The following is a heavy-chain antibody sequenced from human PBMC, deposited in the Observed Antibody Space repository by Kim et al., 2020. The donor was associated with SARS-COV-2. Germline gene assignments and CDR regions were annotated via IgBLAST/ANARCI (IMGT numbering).Heavy chain of an antibody. D-gene: IGHD6-19*01. CDR2: IYYSESP. CDR3: VSGWYGLYYFDY. CDR1: GGSISSKSYY. J-gene: IGHJ4*02. V-gene: IGHV4-39*01. Sequence: SETLSLSCTVSGGSISSKSYYWGWIRQPPGKGLEWIGNIYYSESPYYSPSLRSRVTISVDTSENQFSLKLSSVTAADTAVYFCVSGWYGLYYFDYWGQGTLVTVSP.